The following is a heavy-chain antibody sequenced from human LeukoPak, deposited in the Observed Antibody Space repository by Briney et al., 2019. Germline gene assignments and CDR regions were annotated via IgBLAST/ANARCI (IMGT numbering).Heavy chain of an antibody. V-gene: IGHV3-30*02. D-gene: IGHD6-6*01. CDR3: AKDLGIIKGSYSSSRGNAFDI. CDR1: GFTFSSYG. Sequence: GGSLRLSCAASGFTFSSYGMHWVRQAPGKGLEWVAFIRYDGSNKYYADSVKGRFTISRDNSKNTLYLQMNSLRAEDTAVYYCAKDLGIIKGSYSSSRGNAFDIWGQGTMVTVSS. J-gene: IGHJ3*02. CDR2: IRYDGSNK.